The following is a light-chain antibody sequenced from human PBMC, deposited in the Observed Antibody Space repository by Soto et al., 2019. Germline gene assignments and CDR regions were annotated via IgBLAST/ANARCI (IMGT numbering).Light chain of an antibody. CDR2: KAS. J-gene: IGKJ4*01. V-gene: IGKV1-5*03. CDR3: QQHNTYPLT. CDR1: QSISTW. Sequence: DIQMTQSPSTLSASVGDRVTITCRASQSISTWLAWYQQKPGKATKLLIYKASSLEGGVPSRFGRSGSGTLFNITISSLHPGDFETYYCQQHNTYPLTFGGGTTVDIK.